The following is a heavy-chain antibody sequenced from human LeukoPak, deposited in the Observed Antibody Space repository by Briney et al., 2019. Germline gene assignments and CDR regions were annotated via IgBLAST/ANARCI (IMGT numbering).Heavy chain of an antibody. Sequence: PGGSLRLSCAASGFTFSTYWMSWVRQAPGKGLEWVANIKDNGSEKHYVDSVKGRFTISRDNAKNSLYLHMNSLRAEDTAVYYCARGWRSGYFYWGQGTLVTVSS. J-gene: IGHJ4*02. D-gene: IGHD3-22*01. CDR1: GFTFSTYW. CDR3: ARGWRSGYFY. V-gene: IGHV3-7*01. CDR2: IKDNGSEK.